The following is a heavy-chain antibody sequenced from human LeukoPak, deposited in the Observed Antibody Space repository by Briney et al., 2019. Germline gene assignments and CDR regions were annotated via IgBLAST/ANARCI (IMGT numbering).Heavy chain of an antibody. CDR3: ARDKKSGESSEIDY. D-gene: IGHD3-10*01. CDR2: INRDGSTT. V-gene: IGHV3-74*03. J-gene: IGHJ4*02. CDR1: GFTFRQYW. Sequence: PGVPLTLFCAASGFTFRQYWVHWVRQATGKGLVWVSRINRDGSTTKYADYVKGRFTVSRDNAKNTLNLQMNSLRGEDTAVYYCARDKKSGESSEIDYWGQGTLVTVSS.